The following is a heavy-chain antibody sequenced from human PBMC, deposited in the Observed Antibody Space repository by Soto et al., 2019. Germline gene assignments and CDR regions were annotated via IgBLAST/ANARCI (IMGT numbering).Heavy chain of an antibody. D-gene: IGHD5-18*01. V-gene: IGHV4-4*02. CDR2: IYHSGST. CDR3: ARVLLHPNVDTDWYFDL. CDR1: GGSISSSNW. J-gene: IGHJ2*01. Sequence: QVQLQESGPGLVKPSGTLSLTCAVSGGSISSSNWWSWVRQPPGKGLEWIGEIYHSGSTNYNPSRKSRVTISVDKSKNQFSLKLSSVTAADTAVYYCARVLLHPNVDTDWYFDLWGRGTLVTVSS.